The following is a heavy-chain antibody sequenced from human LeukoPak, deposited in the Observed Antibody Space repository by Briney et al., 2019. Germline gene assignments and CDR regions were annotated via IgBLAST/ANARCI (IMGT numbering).Heavy chain of an antibody. CDR1: GFTFSTYD. V-gene: IGHV3-30-3*01. J-gene: IGHJ6*03. Sequence: PGGSLRLSCAASGFTFSTYDMHWVRQAPGKGLEWVAFISNDGSNKYYADSVKGRFTISRDNSKNTLYLQMNSLRAEDTAVYYCASGGGQLAHNMDVWGKGTTVTVSS. CDR2: ISNDGSNK. D-gene: IGHD6-6*01. CDR3: ASGGGQLAHNMDV.